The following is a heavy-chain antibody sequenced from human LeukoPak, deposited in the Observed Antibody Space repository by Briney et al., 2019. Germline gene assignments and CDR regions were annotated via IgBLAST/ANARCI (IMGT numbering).Heavy chain of an antibody. CDR1: GYTFTGYY. CDR2: INPNSGGT. J-gene: IGHJ4*02. V-gene: IGHV1-2*06. Sequence: ASVKVSCKASGYTFTGYYMHWVRQAPGQGLEWMGRINPNSGGTNYAQKFQGRVTMTRDTSISTAYMKLSRLRSDDTAAYYCARGSLWFGELNFDYWGQGTLVTVSS. CDR3: ARGSLWFGELNFDY. D-gene: IGHD3-10*01.